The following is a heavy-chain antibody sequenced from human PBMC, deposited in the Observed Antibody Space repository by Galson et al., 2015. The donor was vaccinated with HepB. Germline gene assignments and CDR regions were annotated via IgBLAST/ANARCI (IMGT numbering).Heavy chain of an antibody. Sequence: SVKVSCKASGYTFTSYYMHWVRQAPGQGPEWMGIINPSGGSTSYAQKFQGRVTMTRDTSTSTVYMELSSLRSEDTAVYYCARDAGDYYDSSGYTLYDAFDIWGQGTMVTVSS. J-gene: IGHJ3*02. CDR2: INPSGGST. CDR1: GYTFTSYY. D-gene: IGHD3-22*01. CDR3: ARDAGDYYDSSGYTLYDAFDI. V-gene: IGHV1-46*03.